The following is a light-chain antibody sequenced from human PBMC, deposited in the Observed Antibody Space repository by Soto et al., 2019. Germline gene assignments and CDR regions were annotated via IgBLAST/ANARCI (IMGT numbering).Light chain of an antibody. CDR1: QSVSSSY. CDR3: QQYGSSPST. CDR2: GAS. V-gene: IGKV3-20*01. J-gene: IGKJ5*01. Sequence: EIVLTRSPGTLSLSPGERATLSCRASQSVSSSYLAWYPQKPGQAPRLLIYGASSRATGIPDRFSGSGSGTDFTLTISRLEPEDFAVYYCQQYGSSPSTFGQGTRLEIK.